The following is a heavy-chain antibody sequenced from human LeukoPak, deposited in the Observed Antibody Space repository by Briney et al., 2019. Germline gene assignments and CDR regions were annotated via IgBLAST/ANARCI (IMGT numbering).Heavy chain of an antibody. J-gene: IGHJ4*02. CDR2: IKSKTDGGTT. D-gene: IGHD4-17*01. CDR1: GFTFSNAW. Sequence: PGGSLRLSSAASGFTFSNAWMNWVRQAPGKGLEWVGRIKSKTDGGTTDYAAPVKGRFTISRDDSKNTLYLQMNSLETEDTAVYYCTTYTVTTPYYFDYWGQGTLVTVSS. V-gene: IGHV3-15*07. CDR3: TTYTVTTPYYFDY.